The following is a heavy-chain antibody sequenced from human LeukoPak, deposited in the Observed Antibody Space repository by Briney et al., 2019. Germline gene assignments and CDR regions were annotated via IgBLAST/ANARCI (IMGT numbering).Heavy chain of an antibody. V-gene: IGHV1-69*13. CDR1: GGTFSSYA. CDR2: IIPIFGTA. D-gene: IGHD6-19*01. CDR3: AISSGWSREAFDI. Sequence: ASVKVSCKASGGTFSSYAISWVRQAPGQGLEWMGGIIPIFGTANYAQKFQGRVTITADESTSTAYMELSSLRYEDSAVYYCAISSGWSREAFDIWGQGTMVTVSS. J-gene: IGHJ3*02.